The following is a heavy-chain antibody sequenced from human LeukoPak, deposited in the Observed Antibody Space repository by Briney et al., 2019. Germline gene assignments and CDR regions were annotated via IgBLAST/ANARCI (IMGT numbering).Heavy chain of an antibody. V-gene: IGHV1-2*02. CDR1: GYTFTGYY. Sequence: ASVKVSCKASGYTFTGYYMHWVRQAPGQGLEWMGWINPNSGGTNYAQKFQGRVTMTGDTSISTAYMELSRLRSDDTAVYYCASPYSSSWYAAFDIWGQGTMVTVSS. CDR2: INPNSGGT. D-gene: IGHD6-13*01. J-gene: IGHJ3*02. CDR3: ASPYSSSWYAAFDI.